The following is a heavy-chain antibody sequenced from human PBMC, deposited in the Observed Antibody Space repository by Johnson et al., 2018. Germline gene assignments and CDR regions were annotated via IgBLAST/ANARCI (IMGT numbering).Heavy chain of an antibody. CDR1: GGSISSYY. Sequence: QVQLQESGPGLVKPSETLSLTCTVSGGSISSYYWSWIRQPPGKGLEWIGYIYYSGSTNYNPSLQSRVTITVDRSKNQFSLKLTSVTAADTAADYCARPVVVDAFGIWGQGTMVTVSS. J-gene: IGHJ3*02. CDR2: IYYSGST. CDR3: ARPVVVDAFGI. V-gene: IGHV4-59*01. D-gene: IGHD2-15*01.